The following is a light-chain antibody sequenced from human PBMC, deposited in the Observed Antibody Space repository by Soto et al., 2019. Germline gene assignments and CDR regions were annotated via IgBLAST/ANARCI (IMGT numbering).Light chain of an antibody. CDR3: QHYGSLVLT. V-gene: IGKV3-20*01. CDR2: GAS. CDR1: QSVSSSY. Sequence: EIVLTQSPGTLSLSPGERATLSCRASQSVSSSYLAWYQQKPGQAPRLLIYGASSRATGIPDRFSDSGSVTDFTLTISRLEPEDFAVYYCQHYGSLVLTFGGGTEVEIK. J-gene: IGKJ4*01.